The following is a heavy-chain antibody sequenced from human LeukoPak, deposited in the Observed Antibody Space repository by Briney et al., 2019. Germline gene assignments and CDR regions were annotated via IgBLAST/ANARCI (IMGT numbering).Heavy chain of an antibody. CDR2: IYSDNT. J-gene: IGHJ4*02. Sequence: GGSLRLSCRVSGFTVSSNSISWVRQAPGKGLEWVSFIYSDNTRYSDSVKGRFTISRDNSKNTLYLQMNSLRAEDTAVYYCARRAGAYSHPYDYWGQGTLVTVSS. CDR3: ARRAGAYSHPYDY. V-gene: IGHV3-53*01. CDR1: GFTVSSNS. D-gene: IGHD4/OR15-4a*01.